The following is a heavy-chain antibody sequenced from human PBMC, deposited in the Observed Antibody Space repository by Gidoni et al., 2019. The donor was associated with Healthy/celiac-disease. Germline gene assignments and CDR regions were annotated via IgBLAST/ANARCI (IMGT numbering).Heavy chain of an antibody. CDR1: GFTFRSYS. Sequence: EVQLVASGGGLVKPGGSLRLSCAASGFTFRSYSMNWVRQAPGKGLEWVSSISSSSSYIYYADSVKGRFTISRDNAKNSLYLQMNSLRAEDTAVDYCARDSGIAAAGILDYWGQGTLVTVSP. CDR3: ARDSGIAAAGILDY. CDR2: ISSSSSYI. J-gene: IGHJ4*02. D-gene: IGHD6-13*01. V-gene: IGHV3-21*01.